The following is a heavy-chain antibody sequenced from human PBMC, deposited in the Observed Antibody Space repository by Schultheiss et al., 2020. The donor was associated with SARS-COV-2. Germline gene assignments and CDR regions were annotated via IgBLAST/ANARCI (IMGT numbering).Heavy chain of an antibody. D-gene: IGHD2-15*01. CDR2: INHSGST. J-gene: IGHJ5*02. Sequence: GSLRLSCAVYGGSFSGYYWSWIRQPPGKGLEWIGEINHSGSTNYNPSLKSRVTISVDTSKNQFSLKLSSVTAADTAVYYCARVGGGSEGWFDPWGQGTLVTVSS. V-gene: IGHV4-34*01. CDR3: ARVGGGSEGWFDP. CDR1: GGSFSGYY.